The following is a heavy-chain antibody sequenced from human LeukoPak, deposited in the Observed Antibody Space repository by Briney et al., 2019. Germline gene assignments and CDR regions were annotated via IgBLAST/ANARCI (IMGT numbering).Heavy chain of an antibody. CDR2: ISYDGSNK. V-gene: IGHV3-30-3*01. J-gene: IGHJ3*02. CDR3: ARGIWFGEFQEKDAFDI. CDR1: GFTFSSYA. Sequence: GGSLRLSCAASGFTFSSYAMHWVRQAPGKGLEWVAVISYDGSNKYYADSVKGRFTISRDNSKNTMYLRMNSLRAEDTAVFYCARGIWFGEFQEKDAFDIWGQGTMVTVSS. D-gene: IGHD3-10*01.